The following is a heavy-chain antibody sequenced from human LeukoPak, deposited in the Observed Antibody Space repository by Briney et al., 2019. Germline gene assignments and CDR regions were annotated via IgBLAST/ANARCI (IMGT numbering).Heavy chain of an antibody. Sequence: SVKVSCKASGGTFSSYAISWVRQAPGQGLEWMGGIIPIFGTANYAQKFQGRVTITADESTSTAYMELSSLRSEDTAVYYCARVGYYDSSGYYDYWGQGTLVTVSS. V-gene: IGHV1-69*13. J-gene: IGHJ4*02. CDR1: GGTFSSYA. D-gene: IGHD3-22*01. CDR3: ARVGYYDSSGYYDY. CDR2: IIPIFGTA.